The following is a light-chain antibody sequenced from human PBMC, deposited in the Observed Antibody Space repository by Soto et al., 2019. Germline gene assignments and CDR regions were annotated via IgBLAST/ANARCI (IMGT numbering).Light chain of an antibody. J-gene: IGLJ1*01. CDR2: EVN. Sequence: QSALTQPASVSGSPGQSITISCTGTSSDVGSYNLVSWYQQHPGKAPKLLIYEVNKRPSGVSDRFSGSKSGNTASQTISGLQTEDEADYYCCSYAGSSTVFGTGTKVTVL. CDR1: SSDVGSYNL. V-gene: IGLV2-23*02. CDR3: CSYAGSSTV.